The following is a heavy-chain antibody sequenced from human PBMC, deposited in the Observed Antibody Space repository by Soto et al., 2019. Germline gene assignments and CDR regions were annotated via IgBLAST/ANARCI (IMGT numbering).Heavy chain of an antibody. V-gene: IGHV5-10-1*01. CDR1: GYSFTNYF. CDR3: ARHRLPTNDAFDI. D-gene: IGHD3-16*01. Sequence: GESLKISGKGSGYSFTNYFITWVRQMPGKGLEWMGRIDPSDSYTNYSPSFQGHVTISADTSISTAYLQWSSLKASDTAMYYCARHRLPTNDAFDICGQGPIVTLSS. J-gene: IGHJ3*02. CDR2: IDPSDSYT.